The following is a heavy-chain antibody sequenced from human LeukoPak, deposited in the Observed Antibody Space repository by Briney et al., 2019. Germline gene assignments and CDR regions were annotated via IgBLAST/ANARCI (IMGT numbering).Heavy chain of an antibody. CDR1: GFTFSRYW. V-gene: IGHV3-74*01. Sequence: PWGSLRLSCAASGFTFSRYWMHWVRQASGKGLVWVSRINSDGSSTTYADPVRRGFTTLRATAKNSLYLLMNSLGADTTAVYCSARGAVWCGSCGDYWGQGTLVSVSS. CDR2: INSDGSST. CDR3: ARGAVWCGSCGDY. J-gene: IGHJ4*02. D-gene: IGHD2-15*01.